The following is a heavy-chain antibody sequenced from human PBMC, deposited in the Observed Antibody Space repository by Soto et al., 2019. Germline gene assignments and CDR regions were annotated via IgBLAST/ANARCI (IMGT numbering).Heavy chain of an antibody. D-gene: IGHD4-17*01. V-gene: IGHV4-30-4*01. Sequence: QVQLQESGPGLVKPSQTLSLTCTVSGGSISSGDYYWSWIRQPPGKGLEWIGYIYYSGSTYYNPSLKSRVTISVDTSKNQFSLKLSSVTAADTAVYYCARGPDYGDYYVDYFDYWGQGTLVTVSS. CDR1: GGSISSGDYY. J-gene: IGHJ4*02. CDR3: ARGPDYGDYYVDYFDY. CDR2: IYYSGST.